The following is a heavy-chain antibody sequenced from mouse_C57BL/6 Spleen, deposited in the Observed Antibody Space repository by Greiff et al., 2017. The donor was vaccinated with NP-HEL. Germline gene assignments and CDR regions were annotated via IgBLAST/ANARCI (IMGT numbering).Heavy chain of an antibody. CDR3: AKVKSSGYSLYYYAMDY. CDR1: GYTFTDYN. CDR2: INPNNGGT. V-gene: IGHV1-22*01. J-gene: IGHJ4*01. Sequence: VQLKESGPELVKPGASVKMSCKASGYTFTDYNMHWVKQSHGKSLEWIGYINPNNGGTSYNQKFKGKATLTVNKSSSTAYMELRSLTSEDSAVYYCAKVKSSGYSLYYYAMDYWGQGTSVTVSS. D-gene: IGHD3-2*02.